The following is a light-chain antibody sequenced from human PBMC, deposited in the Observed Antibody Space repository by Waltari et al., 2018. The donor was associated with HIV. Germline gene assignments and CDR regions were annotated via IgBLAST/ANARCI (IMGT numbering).Light chain of an antibody. J-gene: IGLJ2*01. CDR2: GKN. V-gene: IGLV3-19*01. Sequence: SSELTQDPAVSGALGQTLRITCQGDSLRSSYASWYQQKPGQAPVLVIYGKNNRPSGIPDRFSGSSSGNTASLTITGAQAEDEADYYCNSRDSSGNHVVFGGGTKVTVL. CDR3: NSRDSSGNHVV. CDR1: SLRSSY.